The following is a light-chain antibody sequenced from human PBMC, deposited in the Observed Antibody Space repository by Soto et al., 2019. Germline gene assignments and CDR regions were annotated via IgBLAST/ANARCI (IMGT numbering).Light chain of an antibody. V-gene: IGLV1-36*01. Sequence: QSVLTQPPSVSEAPRQRVTISCSGSSSNIGNHAVNWYQQLPGKTPKLLIYYDDLLPSGVSARFSGSKSGTSASLAISGLQSEDEADYYCATWDDSLNGVVFGGGTKLTVL. CDR3: ATWDDSLNGVV. J-gene: IGLJ2*01. CDR1: SSNIGNHA. CDR2: YDD.